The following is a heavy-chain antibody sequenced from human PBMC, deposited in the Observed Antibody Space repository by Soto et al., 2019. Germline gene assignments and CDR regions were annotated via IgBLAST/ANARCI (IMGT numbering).Heavy chain of an antibody. J-gene: IGHJ4*02. CDR2: INPDGSTT. Sequence: EVQLVESGGGLVQPGGSLRLSCEVSGFTFSSYWMHWVRQAPGKGLVWASRINPDGSTTSYADSVRGRFTISRDNADNTLYLEMNSLRAEDTAVYYCARVATGSYHFDQWGQGTLVTVSS. D-gene: IGHD3-10*01. V-gene: IGHV3-74*01. CDR3: ARVATGSYHFDQ. CDR1: GFTFSSYW.